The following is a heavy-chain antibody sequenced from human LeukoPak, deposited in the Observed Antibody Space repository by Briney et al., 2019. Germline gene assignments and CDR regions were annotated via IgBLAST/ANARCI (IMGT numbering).Heavy chain of an antibody. Sequence: SETLSLTCAVYGESFSGYYWTWIRQPPGKGLEWIGEINHSGSTNYNPSLKSRVTISVDTSKNQFSLKLSSVTAADTAVYYCARERRYYYGSGSYLDYWGQGTLVTVSS. J-gene: IGHJ4*02. CDR3: ARERRYYYGSGSYLDY. CDR1: GESFSGYY. V-gene: IGHV4-34*01. D-gene: IGHD3-10*01. CDR2: INHSGST.